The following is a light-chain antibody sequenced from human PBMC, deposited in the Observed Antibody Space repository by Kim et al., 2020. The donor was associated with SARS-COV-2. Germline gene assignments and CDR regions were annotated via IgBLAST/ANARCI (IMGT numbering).Light chain of an antibody. J-gene: IGLJ2*01. V-gene: IGLV3-19*01. CDR3: NSRDSSGNHVV. CDR2: GKN. CDR1: SLRSYY. Sequence: SSELTQDPAVSVALGQTVRIKCQGDSLRSYYASWYQQKPGQAPVLVIYGKNNRPSGIPDRFSGFSSGNTASLTITGAQAEDEADYYCNSRDSSGNHVVLG.